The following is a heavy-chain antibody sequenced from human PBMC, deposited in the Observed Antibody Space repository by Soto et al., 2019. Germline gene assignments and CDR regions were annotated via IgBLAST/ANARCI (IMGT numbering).Heavy chain of an antibody. CDR2: IHSGGTT. J-gene: IGHJ4*02. CDR3: ARGDPNYDYVWGSYPFDC. CDR1: GFPVSISY. V-gene: IGHV3-53*02. Sequence: EVQLVETGGGLIQPGGSLRLSCAASGFPVSISYMNWVRQTPGRGLEWVSIIHSGGTTYYADSARGRFTISRYHSKNTLYLQMDSLRGEDTAVYYCARGDPNYDYVWGSYPFDCWGQGALVTVSS. D-gene: IGHD3-16*01.